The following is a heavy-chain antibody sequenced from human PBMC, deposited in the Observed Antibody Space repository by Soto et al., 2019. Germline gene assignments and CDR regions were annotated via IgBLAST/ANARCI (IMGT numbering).Heavy chain of an antibody. V-gene: IGHV3-74*01. CDR3: ARGAKNIYAMDV. Sequence: EVQLVESGGGLVQPGGSLRLSCAASGFAFSTYWMHWVRQAPGKGLLWVSGIKFDGSSTYYADSVKGRFTISRDDAKNTLFLQMNGLRVDDTAVYYCARGAKNIYAMDVWGQGTTVTVSS. J-gene: IGHJ6*02. CDR1: GFAFSTYW. CDR2: IKFDGSST.